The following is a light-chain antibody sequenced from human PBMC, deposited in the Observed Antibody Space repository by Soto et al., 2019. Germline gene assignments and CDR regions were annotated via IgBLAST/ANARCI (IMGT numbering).Light chain of an antibody. CDR3: QQYYKWPKWT. CDR2: GPA. J-gene: IGKJ1*01. V-gene: IGKV3-15*01. CDR1: ESVLDY. Sequence: EIVLTQSPATLSAYPRERATLSCRASESVLDYLAWFQQRPGQSPRLLXYGPATRANGIPGRFRGSGSGTELTLTITSLQSEDFAVYYCQQYYKWPKWTIGQGTKVDIK.